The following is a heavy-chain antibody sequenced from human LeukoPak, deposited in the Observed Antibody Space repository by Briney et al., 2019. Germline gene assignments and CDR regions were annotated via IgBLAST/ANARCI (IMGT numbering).Heavy chain of an antibody. Sequence: GGSLRLSCAASGFTVSSNYMSWVRRAPGKGLEWVSAISGSGGSTYYADSVKGRFTISRDNSKNTLYLQMNSLRAEDTAVYYCAKQEYSSGWYVDYWGQGTLVTVSS. V-gene: IGHV3-23*01. D-gene: IGHD6-19*01. CDR3: AKQEYSSGWYVDY. CDR2: ISGSGGST. J-gene: IGHJ4*02. CDR1: GFTVSSNY.